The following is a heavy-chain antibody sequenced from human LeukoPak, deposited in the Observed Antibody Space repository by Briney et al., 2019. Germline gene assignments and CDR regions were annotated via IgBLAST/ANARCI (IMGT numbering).Heavy chain of an antibody. CDR1: GYSISSGYY. V-gene: IGHV4-38-2*01. D-gene: IGHD1-26*01. J-gene: IGHJ6*03. CDR2: IYHSGST. Sequence: PSETLSLTCAVSGYSISSGYYWGWIRQPPGKGLEWIGSIYHSGSTYYNPSLKSRVPISVDTSKNQFSLKLSSVTAADTAVYYCARNSIPATNYYYYYMDVWGKGTTVTVSS. CDR3: ARNSIPATNYYYYYMDV.